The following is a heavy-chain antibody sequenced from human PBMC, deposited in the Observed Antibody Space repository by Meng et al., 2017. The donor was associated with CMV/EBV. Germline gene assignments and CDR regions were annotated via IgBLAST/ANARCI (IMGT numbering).Heavy chain of an antibody. V-gene: IGHV1-18*01. CDR3: ARDQVQAKVVPASEYYGMDV. D-gene: IGHD2-2*01. J-gene: IGHJ6*02. CDR2: ISAYNGNT. CDR1: GYTFTSYG. Sequence: ASVKVSCKASGYTFTSYGIIWVRQAPGQGLEWMGWISAYNGNTNYAQNPQDRVTMTTDTSTSTAHIELRSLRSDDTAVYYCARDQVQAKVVPASEYYGMDVWGQESTVTVSS.